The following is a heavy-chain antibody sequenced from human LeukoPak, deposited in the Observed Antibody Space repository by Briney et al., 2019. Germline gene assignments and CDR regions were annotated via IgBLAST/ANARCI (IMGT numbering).Heavy chain of an antibody. Sequence: GGSLRLSCIPSGFTFNSYAMFWVRQAPGKGLEWVSLIWYDGSNKYYADSVKGRFTISRDNSKDTLFLQMNSLRAEDTAVYYCARARGWQPNYYYYYMDVWGTGTTVTVSS. CDR2: IWYDGSNK. V-gene: IGHV3-33*07. D-gene: IGHD2-15*01. CDR1: GFTFNSYA. J-gene: IGHJ6*03. CDR3: ARARGWQPNYYYYYMDV.